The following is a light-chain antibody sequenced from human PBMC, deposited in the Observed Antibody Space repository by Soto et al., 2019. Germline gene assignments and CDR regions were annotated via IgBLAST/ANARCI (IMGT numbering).Light chain of an antibody. Sequence: QSALTQPTSVSGSPGQSITISCTGTSSDIGGYNYVSWYQHHPGKAPKLMIYEVNNRPSGVSNRFSCSKSGNTASLIISGLQAEDEADYYCTSYTSGSPYVFGSGTKLTVL. CDR2: EVN. CDR1: SSDIGGYNY. CDR3: TSYTSGSPYV. V-gene: IGLV2-14*01. J-gene: IGLJ1*01.